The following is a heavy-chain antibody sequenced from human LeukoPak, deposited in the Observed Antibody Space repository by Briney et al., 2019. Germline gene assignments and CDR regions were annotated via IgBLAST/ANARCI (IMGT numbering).Heavy chain of an antibody. V-gene: IGHV1-69*01. CDR2: IIPIFGTA. D-gene: IGHD3-22*01. CDR3: ARGGSYYDSSRTEYFQH. Sequence: SVKVSCKASGGTFSSYAISWVRQAPGQGLEWMGGIIPIFGTANYAQKFQGRVTITADESTSTAYMELSSLRSEDTAVYYCARGGSYYDSSRTEYFQHWGQGTLVTVSS. CDR1: GGTFSSYA. J-gene: IGHJ1*01.